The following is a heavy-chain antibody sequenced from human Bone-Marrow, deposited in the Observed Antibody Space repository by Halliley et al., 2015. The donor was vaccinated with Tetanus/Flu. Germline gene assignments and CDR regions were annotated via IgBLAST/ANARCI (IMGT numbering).Heavy chain of an antibody. CDR2: ISASGHGS. V-gene: IGHV3-23*01. J-gene: IGHJ4*02. CDR3: AKLLMIQQPYFDS. D-gene: IGHD1-1*01. Sequence: SLRLSCVASGFTFNSFAMHWVRQTPGKGLEWVANISASGHGSLYADSVKGRFIISRDNAENTLFLQMNSLRVEDTAIYYCAKLLMIQQPYFDSWGQGTLVTVSA. CDR1: GFTFNSFA.